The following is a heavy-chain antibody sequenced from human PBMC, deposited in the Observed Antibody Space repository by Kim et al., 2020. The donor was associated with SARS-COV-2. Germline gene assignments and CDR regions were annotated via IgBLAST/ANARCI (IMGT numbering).Heavy chain of an antibody. CDR2: ISSSGSTI. CDR1: GFPFLYYY. CDR3: ARDSYYYGSGSYLY. D-gene: IGHD3-10*01. Sequence: GGSLRLSCAASGFPFLYYYMSWIRQAPGKGLEWVSYISSSGSTIYYADSVKGRFTISRDNAKNSLYLQMNSLRAEDTAVYYCARDSYYYGSGSYLYWGQGPLVTVSS. V-gene: IGHV3-11*04. J-gene: IGHJ4*02.